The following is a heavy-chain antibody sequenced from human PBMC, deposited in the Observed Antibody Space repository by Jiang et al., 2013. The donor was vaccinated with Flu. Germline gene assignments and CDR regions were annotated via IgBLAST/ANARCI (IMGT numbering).Heavy chain of an antibody. CDR3: ASMPWNNSGSGRGY. CDR2: IRQDGRDK. V-gene: IGHV3-7*01. D-gene: IGHD3-10*01. Sequence: QLVESGGGLVQPGGSLRLSCAASGFTFGIHWMSWVRQAPGKGLEWVANIRQDGRDKYYVDSVKGRFTISRDNAKSSLYLQMSSLRAEDTAVYYCASMPWNNSGSGRGYWGQGTLVTVSS. CDR1: GFTFGIHW. J-gene: IGHJ4*02.